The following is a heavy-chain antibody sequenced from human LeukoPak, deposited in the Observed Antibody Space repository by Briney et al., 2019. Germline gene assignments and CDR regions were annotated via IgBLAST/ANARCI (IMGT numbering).Heavy chain of an antibody. CDR1: GFTFSRYA. D-gene: IGHD1-26*01. CDR2: ITRRSCYI. Sequence: GGALRLSCAASGFTFSRYAMNWVRQAPGKGVEWASSITRRSCYIYYADSVKGRFTISRDNAKNSLFLQVNSLRAEDTALYYCATSGSGGNYPLDYWGQGTLVTVSS. V-gene: IGHV3-21*01. J-gene: IGHJ4*02. CDR3: ATSGSGGNYPLDY.